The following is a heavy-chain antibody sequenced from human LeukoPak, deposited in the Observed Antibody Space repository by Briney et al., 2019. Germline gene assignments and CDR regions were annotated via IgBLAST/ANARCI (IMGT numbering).Heavy chain of an antibody. CDR2: IYTSGNT. CDR3: ARDREAYQNKGFDP. D-gene: IGHD2-2*01. Sequence: SETLSLTCSVSGDSISSYYWTWMRQPAGKGLEWIGRIYTSGNTNYNPSLKSRVTMSVDTSKNQFSLKLSSVTAADTAVYYCARDREAYQNKGFDPWGQGTLVTVSS. V-gene: IGHV4-4*07. J-gene: IGHJ5*02. CDR1: GDSISSYY.